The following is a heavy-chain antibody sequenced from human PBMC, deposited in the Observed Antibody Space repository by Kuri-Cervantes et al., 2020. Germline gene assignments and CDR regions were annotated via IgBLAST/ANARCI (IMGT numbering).Heavy chain of an antibody. CDR1: GGSISSSSYY. CDR3: ARVGLYCSGGSCFYYFDY. J-gene: IGHJ4*02. Sequence: GSLRLSCSVSGGSISSSSYYWGWIRQPPGKGLEWIGNIYYSGGTYFNPSLKSRVTMSVDKSKNQFSLKLSSVTAADTAVYYCARVGLYCSGGSCFYYFDYWGQGTLVTVSS. D-gene: IGHD2-15*01. V-gene: IGHV4-39*07. CDR2: IYYSGGT.